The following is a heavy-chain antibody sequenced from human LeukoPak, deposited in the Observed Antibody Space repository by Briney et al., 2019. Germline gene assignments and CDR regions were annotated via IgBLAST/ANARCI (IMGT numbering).Heavy chain of an antibody. V-gene: IGHV4-31*03. D-gene: IGHD3-10*01. CDR1: GGSISSGGYY. CDR3: ARQYASGSLNWFDP. CDR2: IHHSGIT. J-gene: IGHJ5*02. Sequence: PSETLSLTCTVSGGSISSGGYYWSWIRQHPGKGLEWIAYIHHSGITHYNPSPKSRVTISVDTSKNLFSLRLSSVTAADTAVYYCARQYASGSLNWFDPWGQGTLVTVSS.